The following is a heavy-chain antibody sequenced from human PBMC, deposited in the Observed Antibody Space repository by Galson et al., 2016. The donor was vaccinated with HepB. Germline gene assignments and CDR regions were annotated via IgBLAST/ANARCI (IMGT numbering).Heavy chain of an antibody. CDR3: ARVLSLAVSDF. V-gene: IGHV1-46*01. Sequence: SVKVSCKASGYTFTNNCMHWVRQAPGQGLEWMGLINPSGGSTTYAQKFQGRVTITRDTSTSTVYMELSSLTSGDTAVYYCARVLSLAVSDFWGQGTLVTVSS. D-gene: IGHD3-16*01. J-gene: IGHJ4*02. CDR2: INPSGGST. CDR1: GYTFTNNC.